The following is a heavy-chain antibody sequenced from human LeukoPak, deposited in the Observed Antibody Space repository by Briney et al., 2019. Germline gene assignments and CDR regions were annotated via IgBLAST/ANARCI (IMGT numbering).Heavy chain of an antibody. J-gene: IGHJ4*02. D-gene: IGHD4-17*01. CDR2: MYNSGST. V-gene: IGHV4-59*01. CDR1: GGSISGSY. Sequence: SSETLSLTCTVSGGSISGSYWSWIRQPPGRGLEWIAYMYNSGSTNYNPSLKSRVTISIDTSKNQFSLKLSSLTAADTAIYYCARGIESYGDYGYWGQGILVTVSS. CDR3: ARGIESYGDYGY.